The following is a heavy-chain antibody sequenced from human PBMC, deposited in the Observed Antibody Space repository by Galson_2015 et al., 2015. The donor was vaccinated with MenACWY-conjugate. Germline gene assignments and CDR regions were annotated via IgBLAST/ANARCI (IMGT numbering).Heavy chain of an antibody. CDR3: ARDRTNQHYMDV. D-gene: IGHD1-14*01. J-gene: IGHJ6*03. CDR1: GFTFSSFA. V-gene: IGHV3-30*01. Sequence: SLRLSCAASGFTFSSFAMHWVRQAPGKGLEWVAIISYDGTNEYYADSVKGRFTISRDNSKNTLYLQMNSLRAEDTAVYYCARDRTNQHYMDVWGKGTTVTVSS. CDR2: ISYDGTNE.